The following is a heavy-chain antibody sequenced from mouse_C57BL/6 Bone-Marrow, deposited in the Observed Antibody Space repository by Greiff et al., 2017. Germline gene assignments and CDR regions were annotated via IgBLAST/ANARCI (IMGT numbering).Heavy chain of an antibody. J-gene: IGHJ1*03. CDR3: TRHYGSSPHWYCDV. Sequence: EVKVEESGTVLARPGASVKMSCKTSGYTFTSYWMHWVKQRPGQGLEWIGAIYPGNSDTSYNQKFKGKAKLTAVTSASTAYMELSSLTNEDSAVYYGTRHYGSSPHWYCDVWGTGTTVTVSS. D-gene: IGHD1-1*01. CDR2: IYPGNSDT. CDR1: GYTFTSYW. V-gene: IGHV1-5*01.